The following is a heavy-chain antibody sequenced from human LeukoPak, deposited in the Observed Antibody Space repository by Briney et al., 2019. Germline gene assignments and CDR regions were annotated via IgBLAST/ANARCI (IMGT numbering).Heavy chain of an antibody. J-gene: IGHJ4*02. D-gene: IGHD5-24*01. CDR1: GGSFSGYY. V-gene: IGHV4-34*01. Sequence: ASETLSLTCAVYGGSFSGYYWSWIRQPPGKGLEWIGEINHSGSTNYNPSLKSRVTISVGTSKNQFSLKLSSVTAADTAVYYCARGVRDGYNLHYFDYWGQGTLVTVSS. CDR3: ARGVRDGYNLHYFDY. CDR2: INHSGST.